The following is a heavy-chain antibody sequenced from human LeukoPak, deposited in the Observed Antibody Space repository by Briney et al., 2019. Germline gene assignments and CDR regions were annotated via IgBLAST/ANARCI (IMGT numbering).Heavy chain of an antibody. CDR3: ARMIVVVSPHFDY. CDR1: GGSISSYY. CDR2: IYYSGST. D-gene: IGHD3-22*01. Sequence: SETLSLTCTVSGGSISSYYWSWIRQPPGKGLEWIGYIYYSGSTNYNPFLKSRVTISVDTSKNQFSLKLSSVTAADTAVYYCARMIVVVSPHFDYWGQGTLVTVSS. J-gene: IGHJ4*02. V-gene: IGHV4-59*08.